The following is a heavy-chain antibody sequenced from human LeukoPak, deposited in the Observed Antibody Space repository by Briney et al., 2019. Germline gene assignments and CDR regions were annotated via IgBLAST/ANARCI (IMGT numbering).Heavy chain of an antibody. CDR2: ITPNSGGT. D-gene: IGHD3-3*01. J-gene: IGHJ5*02. V-gene: IGHV1-2*02. CDR3: ARGILRFLEWPKLGWFDP. Sequence: ASVKVSCKASGYTFTGYYMHWVRQAPGQGLEWMGWITPNSGGTNYAQKFQGRVTMTRDTSISTAYMELSRLRSDDTAVYYCARGILRFLEWPKLGWFDPWGQGTLVTVSS. CDR1: GYTFTGYY.